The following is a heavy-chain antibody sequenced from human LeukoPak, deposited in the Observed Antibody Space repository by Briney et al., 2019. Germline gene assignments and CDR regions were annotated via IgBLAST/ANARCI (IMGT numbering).Heavy chain of an antibody. D-gene: IGHD2-8*01. CDR1: GGSISSGDYY. Sequence: PSQTLSLTCTVSGGSISSGDYYWSWIRQPPGKGLEWIGYIYYSGCTYYNPSLKSRVTISVDTSKNQFSLKLSSVTAADTAVYYCARGLGYCTNGVCYTFDYWGQGTLVTVSS. V-gene: IGHV4-30-4*08. CDR3: ARGLGYCTNGVCYTFDY. J-gene: IGHJ4*02. CDR2: IYYSGCT.